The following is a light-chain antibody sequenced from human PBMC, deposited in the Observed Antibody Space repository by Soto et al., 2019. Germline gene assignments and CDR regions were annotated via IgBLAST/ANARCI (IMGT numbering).Light chain of an antibody. CDR3: HQSYSTPQTT. J-gene: IGKJ5*01. CDR2: AAS. CDR1: QSIRNY. V-gene: IGKV1-39*01. Sequence: QCRIILTTSVGDRFTITFLARQSIRNYLHRSQQKPGKAPKLLIYAASSLQSGVQSRFSGSGFGTDFTLTLSSPPPEAFAPYYCHQSYSTPQTTFGQGTRLEIK.